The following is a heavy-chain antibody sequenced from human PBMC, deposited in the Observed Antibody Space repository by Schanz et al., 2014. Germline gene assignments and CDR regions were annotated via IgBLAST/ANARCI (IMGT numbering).Heavy chain of an antibody. V-gene: IGHV3-66*01. CDR1: GFSVGNKY. J-gene: IGHJ4*02. CDR2: IYIGGNT. Sequence: EVQLVESGGGLVQPGGSLRLSCAASGFSVGNKYMNWVRQAPGKGLEWVSFIYIGGNTYYADSVKGRFTISGDNSKNTVYIQMNSLRAEDTAVYYCARGGPAYYFDDWGQGTLVTVSS. CDR3: ARGGPAYYFDD.